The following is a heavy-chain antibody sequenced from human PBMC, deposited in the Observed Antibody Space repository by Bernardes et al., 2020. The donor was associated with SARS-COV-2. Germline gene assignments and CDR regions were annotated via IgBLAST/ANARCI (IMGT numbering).Heavy chain of an antibody. D-gene: IGHD3-22*01. CDR1: GYTFTGYY. J-gene: IGHJ5*02. V-gene: IGHV1-2*02. Sequence: ASVKVSCKASGYTFTGYYMHWVRQAPGQGLEWMGWINPNSGGTNYAQKFQGRVTMTRDTSISTAYMELSRLRSDDTAVYYCASSPDDSSGYGWFDPWGQGTLVTVSS. CDR2: INPNSGGT. CDR3: ASSPDDSSGYGWFDP.